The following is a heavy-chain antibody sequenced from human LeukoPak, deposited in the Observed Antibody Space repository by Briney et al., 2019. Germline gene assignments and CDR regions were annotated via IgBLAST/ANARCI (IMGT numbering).Heavy chain of an antibody. Sequence: ASVKVSCKASGYTFTGYYMHWVRQATGQGLEWMGWMNPNSGNTGYAQKFQGRVTMTRNTSISTAYMELSSLRSEDTAVYYCARGHPNYGSGTGTDYWGQGTLVTVSS. CDR1: GYTFTGYY. V-gene: IGHV1-8*02. D-gene: IGHD3-10*01. J-gene: IGHJ4*02. CDR2: MNPNSGNT. CDR3: ARGHPNYGSGTGTDY.